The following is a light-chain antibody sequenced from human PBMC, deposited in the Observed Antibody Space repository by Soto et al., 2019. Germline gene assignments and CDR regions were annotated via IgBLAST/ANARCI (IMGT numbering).Light chain of an antibody. CDR1: SSDVGGYNS. CDR3: QSYDSSLRIYV. CDR2: DVS. Sequence: QSVLTQPASVSGSPGQSITISCTGTSSDVGGYNSVSWYQHHPGKAPKLMIFDVSDRPSGVSSRFSGSKSGNTASLTISGLQAEDEADYYCQSYDSSLRIYVFGSGTKVTVL. V-gene: IGLV2-14*03. J-gene: IGLJ1*01.